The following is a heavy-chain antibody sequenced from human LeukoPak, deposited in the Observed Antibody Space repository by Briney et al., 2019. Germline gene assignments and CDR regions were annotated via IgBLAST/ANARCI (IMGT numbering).Heavy chain of an antibody. J-gene: IGHJ4*02. V-gene: IGHV3-23*01. CDR1: GFTFRNYA. D-gene: IGHD3-22*01. CDR2: ISGSGGST. Sequence: GGSLRLSCAASGFTFRNYAMSWVRQAPGKGLEWVSDISGSGGSTYYADSVKGRFPISRDNSKNTLYMEMNSLRAEDSAVYYCAKAYSSGYWDYFDYWGQGTLVTVSS. CDR3: AKAYSSGYWDYFDY.